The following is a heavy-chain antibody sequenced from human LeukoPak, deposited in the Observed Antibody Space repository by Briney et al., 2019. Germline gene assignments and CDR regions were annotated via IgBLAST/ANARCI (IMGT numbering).Heavy chain of an antibody. D-gene: IGHD3-10*01. CDR1: GFTVSSNY. CDR2: IYSGGST. Sequence: GGSLRLSCAASGFTVSSNYMSWVRQAPGKGLEWVSVIYSGGSTYYADSVKGRFTISRDNSKNTLYLQMNSLRAEDTAVYYCARSRAEFTWYFDLWGRGTLVTVSS. J-gene: IGHJ2*01. V-gene: IGHV3-53*01. CDR3: ARSRAEFTWYFDL.